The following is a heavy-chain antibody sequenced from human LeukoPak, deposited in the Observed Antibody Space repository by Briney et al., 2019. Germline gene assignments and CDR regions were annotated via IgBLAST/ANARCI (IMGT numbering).Heavy chain of an antibody. D-gene: IGHD3-22*01. CDR1: GFTFSSYW. CDR2: IKQDGSEK. CDR3: ARTKKSREGGYHPFDY. Sequence: GGSLRLSCAASGFTFSSYWMSWVRQAPGKGLEWVANIKQDGSEKYYVDSVKGRFTISRDNAKNSLYLQMNSLRAEDTAVYYCARTKKSREGGYHPFDYWGQGTLVTVSS. J-gene: IGHJ4*02. V-gene: IGHV3-7*01.